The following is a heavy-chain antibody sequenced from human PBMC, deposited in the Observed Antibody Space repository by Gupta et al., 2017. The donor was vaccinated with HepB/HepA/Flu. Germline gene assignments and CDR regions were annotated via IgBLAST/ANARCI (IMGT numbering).Heavy chain of an antibody. Sequence: EVQLVESGGGLVQPGGSLRLSCAASGFTSSSYEMNWVRQAPGKGLEWVSYISSSGSTIYYADSVKGRFTISRDNAKNSLYLQMNSLRAEDTAVYYCARDLDVHSHWGQGTLVTVSS. J-gene: IGHJ4*02. CDR1: GFTSSSYE. V-gene: IGHV3-48*03. D-gene: IGHD6-13*01. CDR3: ARDLDVHSH. CDR2: ISSSGSTI.